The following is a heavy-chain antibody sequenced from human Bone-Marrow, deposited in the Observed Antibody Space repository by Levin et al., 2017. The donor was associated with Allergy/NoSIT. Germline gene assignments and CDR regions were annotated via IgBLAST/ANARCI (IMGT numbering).Heavy chain of an antibody. CDR1: GYTFSNYG. CDR3: ARERRGYTYADY. D-gene: IGHD5-18*01. V-gene: IGHV1-18*01. CDR2: ISAYNGNT. J-gene: IGHJ4*02. Sequence: ASVKVSCKASGYTFSNYGISWVRQAPGQGLEWMGWISAYNGNTNYAQNLQGRVTMTTDTSTGTAYMELRSLRSDDTAVYYCARERRGYTYADYWGQGTLITVSS.